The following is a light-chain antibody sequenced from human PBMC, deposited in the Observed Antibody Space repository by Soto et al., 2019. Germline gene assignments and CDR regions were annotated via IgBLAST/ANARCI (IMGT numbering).Light chain of an antibody. CDR3: SSYTSSSTEV. V-gene: IGLV2-14*01. J-gene: IGLJ2*01. Sequence: QSALTQPASVSGSPGQSITISCTGTSSDVGGYIYVSWYQQHPGKAPQLMIYDVSNRPSGVSNRFSGSKSGNTASLTISGLQAEDEADYYCSSYTSSSTEVFGGGTKLTVL. CDR1: SSDVGGYIY. CDR2: DVS.